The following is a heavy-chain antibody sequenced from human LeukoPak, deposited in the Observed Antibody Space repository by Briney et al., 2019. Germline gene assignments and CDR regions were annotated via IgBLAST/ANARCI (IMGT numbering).Heavy chain of an antibody. CDR2: INTDGSTT. CDR1: GFTFISYW. J-gene: IGHJ1*01. D-gene: IGHD3-22*01. Sequence: GGSLRLSCAASGFTFISYWVHSVRQAPGKRLVWVSRINTDGSTTGYADAVKGRFTTSRDNAKNTGSLQMNSLRAADTGVYYDARAPSELGGYYPAYFRHWGQGTLVTASS. CDR3: ARAPSELGGYYPAYFRH. V-gene: IGHV3-74*01.